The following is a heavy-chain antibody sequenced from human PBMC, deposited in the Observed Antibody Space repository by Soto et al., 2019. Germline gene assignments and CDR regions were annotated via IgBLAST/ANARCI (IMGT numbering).Heavy chain of an antibody. CDR2: IYSGGST. V-gene: IGHV3-53*04. J-gene: IGHJ6*04. CDR3: ARDGKRGTYYYCGMDV. D-gene: IGHD3-10*01. CDR1: GFTVSSNY. Sequence: EVQLVESGGGLVQPGGSLRLSCAASGFTVSSNYMSWVRQAPGKGLEWVSVIYSGGSTYYADSVKGRFTISRHNSKNTLYLQMNSLRAEDTAVYYCARDGKRGTYYYCGMDVWGEGTTVTVSS.